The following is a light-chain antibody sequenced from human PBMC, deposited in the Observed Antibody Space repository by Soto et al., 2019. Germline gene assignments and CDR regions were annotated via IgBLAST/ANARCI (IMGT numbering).Light chain of an antibody. V-gene: IGLV1-51*01. J-gene: IGLJ1*01. Sequence: QSVLTQPPSVSAAPGHKVTISCSGTASNIGNDYVSWYQQLPGEAPQLLIYDNNRRPSGIPDRFSGSGSDTSATLGITGLQTGDEADYYCGAWDSSLNVYVFGTGTKVTAL. CDR2: DNN. CDR3: GAWDSSLNVYV. CDR1: ASNIGNDY.